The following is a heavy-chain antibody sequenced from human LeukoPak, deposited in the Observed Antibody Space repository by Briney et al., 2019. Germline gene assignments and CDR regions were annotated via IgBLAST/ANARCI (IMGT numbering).Heavy chain of an antibody. Sequence: ASVKVSCKASGYTFTSYYMHWVRQAPGQGLEWMGIINPSGGSTSYAQKFQGRVTMTRDTSTSTVYMELSSLRSEDTAVYYCARGGWFGELNRIALDYWGQGTLVTVFS. CDR3: ARGGWFGELNRIALDY. CDR1: GYTFTSYY. V-gene: IGHV1-46*01. D-gene: IGHD3-10*01. CDR2: INPSGGST. J-gene: IGHJ4*02.